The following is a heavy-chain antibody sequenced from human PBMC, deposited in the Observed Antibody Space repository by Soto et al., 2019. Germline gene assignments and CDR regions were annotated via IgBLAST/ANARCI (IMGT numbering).Heavy chain of an antibody. D-gene: IGHD3-22*01. CDR3: ARSYYYDSSGHMPFDY. Sequence: PETLSLTCTVSGGSISSYYWSWIRQPPGKGLEWIGYIYYSGSTNYNPSLKRRVTISVDTSKNQFSLKLSSVTAADTAVYYCARSYYYDSSGHMPFDYWGQGTLVTVSS. CDR1: GGSISSYY. J-gene: IGHJ4*02. V-gene: IGHV4-59*01. CDR2: IYYSGST.